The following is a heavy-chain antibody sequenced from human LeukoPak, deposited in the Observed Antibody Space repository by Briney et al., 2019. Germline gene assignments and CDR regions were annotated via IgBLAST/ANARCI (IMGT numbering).Heavy chain of an antibody. J-gene: IGHJ4*02. CDR2: IWYDGSNK. CDR1: GFTFSSNG. CDR3: ARAEKIAVAGMGYYFDY. D-gene: IGHD6-19*01. V-gene: IGHV3-33*01. Sequence: GRSLRLSCVASGFTFSSNGMHWVRQAPGKGLEWVAVIWYDGSNKYYADSVKGRFTISRDNSKNTLYLQMNSPRAEDTAAYYCARAEKIAVAGMGYYFDYWGQGTLVTVSS.